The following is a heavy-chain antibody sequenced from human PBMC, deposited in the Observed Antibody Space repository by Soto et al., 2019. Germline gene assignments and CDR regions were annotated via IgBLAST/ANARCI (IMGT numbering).Heavy chain of an antibody. CDR1: GGSISSGGYY. V-gene: IGHV4-31*03. Sequence: QVQLQESGPGLVKPSQTLSLTCTVSGGSISSGGYYWSWIRQHPGNGLEGIGYIYYSGSTYYNPSLKSRVNISVDTSKNQFSLKLSSVTAADTAVYYCARVAMVRGVIIPGLNWFDPWGQGTLVTVSS. CDR2: IYYSGST. D-gene: IGHD3-10*01. CDR3: ARVAMVRGVIIPGLNWFDP. J-gene: IGHJ5*02.